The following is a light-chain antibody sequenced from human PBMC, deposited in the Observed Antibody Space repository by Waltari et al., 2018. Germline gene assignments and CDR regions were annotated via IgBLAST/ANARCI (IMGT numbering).Light chain of an antibody. CDR1: QSVYSN. CDR3: QQYNSWPT. J-gene: IGKJ4*01. CDR2: GGS. Sequence: EVVMTQSPATLSVSPGERATLSCRATQSVYSNLAWYQHKPGQAHRLLIYGGSTRATGIPDRFSGSGSGTEYTLTIIGMQSEDSAVYYCQQYNSWPTFGGGTKMEIK. V-gene: IGKV3-15*01.